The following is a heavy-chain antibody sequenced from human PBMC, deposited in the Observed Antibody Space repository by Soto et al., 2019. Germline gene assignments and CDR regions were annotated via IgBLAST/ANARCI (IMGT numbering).Heavy chain of an antibody. V-gene: IGHV5-10-1*01. CDR2: IDPSDSYT. J-gene: IGHJ6*02. CDR1: GYSFTSYW. D-gene: IGHD1-26*01. Sequence: GESLKISCKGSGYSFTSYWISWVRQMPGKGLEWMGRIDPSDSYTNYSPSFQGHVTISANKSISTAYLQWSSLKASDTAMYYCASSGSYHYYGMDVWGQGTTVTVSS. CDR3: ASSGSYHYYGMDV.